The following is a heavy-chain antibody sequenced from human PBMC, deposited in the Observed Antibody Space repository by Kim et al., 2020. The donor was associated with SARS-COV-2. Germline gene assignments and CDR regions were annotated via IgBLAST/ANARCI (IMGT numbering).Heavy chain of an antibody. D-gene: IGHD3-10*01. J-gene: IGHJ6*02. V-gene: IGHV3-48*03. CDR3: AREDLVVRGVIITGHYYYDMDV. Sequence: GGSLRLSCAASGFTFSSYEMNWVRQAPGKGLEWVSYISSSGSTIYYADSVKGRFTISRDNAKNSLYLQMNSLRAEDTAVYYCAREDLVVRGVIITGHYYYDMDVWGQGTTVTVSS. CDR2: ISSSGSTI. CDR1: GFTFSSYE.